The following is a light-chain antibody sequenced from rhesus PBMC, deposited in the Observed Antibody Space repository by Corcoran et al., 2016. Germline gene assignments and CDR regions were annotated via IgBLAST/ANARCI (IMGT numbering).Light chain of an antibody. J-gene: IGKJ3*01. Sequence: DIQMTQSPSSLSASVGDTVTITCRANQSISGWLAWYQQKPGKAPNLLISKSSSLQSGVPPRFSGSGSGTDFTLTISSLQSEDFATYYCQQYSSSPLTFGPGTKLDIK. V-gene: IGKV1-22*01. CDR2: KSS. CDR1: QSISGW. CDR3: QQYSSSPLT.